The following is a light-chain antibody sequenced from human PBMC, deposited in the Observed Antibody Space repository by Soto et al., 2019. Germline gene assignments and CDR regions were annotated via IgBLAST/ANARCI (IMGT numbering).Light chain of an antibody. CDR3: QQYGSSPLIS. CDR1: QTVSITY. J-gene: IGKJ5*01. V-gene: IGKV3-20*01. CDR2: GAS. Sequence: VLTQSPVTLSLSPWESATLSCRASQTVSITYLTWYQQKPGQAPRLLIFGASKRATGIPDRFSGSGSGRDFTLTISGLEPEDFAVYYCQQYGSSPLISFGQGTRLEIK.